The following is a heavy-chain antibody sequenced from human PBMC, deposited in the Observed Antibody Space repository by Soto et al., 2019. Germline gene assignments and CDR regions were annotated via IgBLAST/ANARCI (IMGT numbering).Heavy chain of an antibody. D-gene: IGHD2-15*01. CDR3: ARDWKGRRAAHNWFDP. Sequence: GASVKVSCKASGGTFSSYAISWVRQAPGQGLEWMGGIIPIFGTANYAQKFQGRVTITADESTSTAYMELSSLRSEDTAVYYCARDWKGRRAAHNWFDPWGQGTLVTVSS. V-gene: IGHV1-69*13. CDR2: IIPIFGTA. CDR1: GGTFSSYA. J-gene: IGHJ5*02.